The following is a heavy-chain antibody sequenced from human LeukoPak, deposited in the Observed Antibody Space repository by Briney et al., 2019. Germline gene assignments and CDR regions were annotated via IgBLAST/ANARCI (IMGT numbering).Heavy chain of an antibody. D-gene: IGHD2/OR15-2a*01. CDR1: GFTFSSYA. CDR3: AKVGGYYPDYYGLDV. J-gene: IGHJ6*02. CDR2: IDGSGGTT. V-gene: IGHV3-23*01. Sequence: GGSLRLSCAASGFTFSSYAMSWVRQAPGKGLEWVSFIDGSGGTTYYADSVKGRFTISRDNSKNTLYLQMNSLRAEDTAVYYCAKVGGYYPDYYGLDVWGQGTRATVSS.